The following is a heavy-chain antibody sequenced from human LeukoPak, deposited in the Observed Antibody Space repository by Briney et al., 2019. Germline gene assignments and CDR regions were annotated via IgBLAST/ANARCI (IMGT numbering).Heavy chain of an antibody. CDR2: IYHSGST. J-gene: IGHJ4*02. V-gene: IGHV4-30-2*01. D-gene: IGHD4-17*01. CDR1: GGSISSGGYS. CDR3: SGRHDYGDYVGYFDY. Sequence: SETLSLTCAVSGGSISSGGYSWSWIRQPPGKGLEWLGYIYHSGSTYYNPSLKSRVTISVDRSKNQFSLKLGSVTAADTAVYYCSGRHDYGDYVGYFDYWGQGTLVTVSS.